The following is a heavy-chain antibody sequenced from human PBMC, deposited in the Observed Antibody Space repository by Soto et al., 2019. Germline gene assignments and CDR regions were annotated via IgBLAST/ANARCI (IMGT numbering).Heavy chain of an antibody. CDR2: IYYTGSI. Sequence: QVQLQESGPGLVKPSETLSLTCTVSGGSISSYYWSWIGQPPGKGLEWIGYIYYTGSINYNPSLKRRVTISVDTSKNHFSLKLSSATAADTAVYYCARRYGGNLDYWGQGTLVTVSS. CDR1: GGSISSYY. CDR3: ARRYGGNLDY. D-gene: IGHD1-1*01. V-gene: IGHV4-59*08. J-gene: IGHJ4*02.